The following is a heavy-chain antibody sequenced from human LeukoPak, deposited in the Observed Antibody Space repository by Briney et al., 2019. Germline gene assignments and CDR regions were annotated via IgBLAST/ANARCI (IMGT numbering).Heavy chain of an antibody. CDR3: ARGRYYYDSSGSIGAFDI. Sequence: SETLSLTCAVYGGSFSGYYWSWIRQPPGKGLERIGEINHSGSTNYKPSLKSRVTISVDTSKNQFSLKLSSVTAADTAVYYCARGRYYYDSSGSIGAFDIWGQGTMVTVSS. D-gene: IGHD3-22*01. CDR2: INHSGST. CDR1: GGSFSGYY. J-gene: IGHJ3*02. V-gene: IGHV4-34*01.